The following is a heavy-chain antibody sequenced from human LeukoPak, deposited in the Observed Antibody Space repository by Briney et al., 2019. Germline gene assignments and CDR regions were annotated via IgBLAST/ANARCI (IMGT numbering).Heavy chain of an antibody. CDR2: IIPIFGSA. Sequence: SVKVSCKASGGTFSSYAITWVRQAPGQGLEWMGGIIPIFGSANYAQKFQGRVTITADKSTSTAYMELSSLRSEDTAVYYCARRYYDFRWGYYYYMDVWGKGTTVTVSS. CDR1: GGTFSSYA. CDR3: ARRYYDFRWGYYYYMDV. V-gene: IGHV1-69*06. J-gene: IGHJ6*03. D-gene: IGHD3-3*01.